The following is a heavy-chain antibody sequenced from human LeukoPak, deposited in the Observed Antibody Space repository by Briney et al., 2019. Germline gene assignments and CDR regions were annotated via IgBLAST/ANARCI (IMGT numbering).Heavy chain of an antibody. J-gene: IGHJ1*01. CDR2: IRSKAFGGTP. D-gene: IGHD3-10*01. CDR1: GFTFGDYA. V-gene: IGHV3-49*03. Sequence: GRSLRLSCTASGFTFGDYAMSWFRQAPGKGLEWVGFIRSKAFGGTPEYAASVKGRFTISRDDSKSIAYLQMNSLKTEDTAVYYCTTAYYYGSGSYYRYFQHWGQGTLVTVSS. CDR3: TTAYYYGSGSYYRYFQH.